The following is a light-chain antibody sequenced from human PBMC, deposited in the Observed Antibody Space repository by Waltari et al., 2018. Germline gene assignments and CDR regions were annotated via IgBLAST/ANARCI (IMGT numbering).Light chain of an antibody. V-gene: IGLV2-8*01. CDR3: SSYAGSKYV. CDR2: EVS. Sequence: QSALTQLPSASGSPGQSVPLPCTGPSRDVGAYNYVPWYQPHPGKAPKPMVYEVSKRPSGVPDRFSGSKSGNTASLTVSGLQAEDEADYFCSSYAGSKYVFGTGTKLTVL. CDR1: SRDVGAYNY. J-gene: IGLJ1*01.